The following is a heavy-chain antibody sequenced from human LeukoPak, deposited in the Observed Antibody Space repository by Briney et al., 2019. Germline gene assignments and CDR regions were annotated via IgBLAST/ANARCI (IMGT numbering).Heavy chain of an antibody. J-gene: IGHJ4*02. CDR1: GFTFSDYS. CDR3: ARAQGYYDSSGYDVLLPY. CDR2: ISYDGSKK. D-gene: IGHD3-22*01. Sequence: PGGSLRLSCAASGFTFSDYSMHWVRLAPGKGLEWVALISYDGSKKYYADSVKGRFTISRDNSKNTLDLQMNSLRAEDTAVYYCARAQGYYDSSGYDVLLPYWGQGTLVTVSS. V-gene: IGHV3-30-3*01.